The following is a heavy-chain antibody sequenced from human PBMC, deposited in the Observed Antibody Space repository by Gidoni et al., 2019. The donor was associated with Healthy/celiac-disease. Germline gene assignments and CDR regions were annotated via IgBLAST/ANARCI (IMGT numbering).Heavy chain of an antibody. Sequence: EVQLVESGGGLVQPGGSLRLSCAASGFTFSSYDMHGVRQATGKGLEWVSAIGTAGDTYYPGSVKGRFTISRENAKNSLYLQMNSLRAGDTAVYYCAREGKYDYVWGSYRPHWYFDLWGRGTLVTVSS. J-gene: IGHJ2*01. CDR2: IGTAGDT. V-gene: IGHV3-13*04. D-gene: IGHD3-16*02. CDR1: GFTFSSYD. CDR3: AREGKYDYVWGSYRPHWYFDL.